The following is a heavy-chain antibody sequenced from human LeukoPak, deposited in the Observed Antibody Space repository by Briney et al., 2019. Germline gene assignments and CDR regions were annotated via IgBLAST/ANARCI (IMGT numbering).Heavy chain of an antibody. J-gene: IGHJ3*02. D-gene: IGHD1-14*01. Sequence: PSETLSLTCTVSGGSISSTTYYWGWIRQPPGKGLEWIGSIYYSGSTYYNPSLKSRVTISVDTSKNQFSLKLSSVTAADTAIYYCARDDRAPLRGPRHAFDIWGQGTMVTVSS. CDR1: GGSISSTTYY. V-gene: IGHV4-39*07. CDR3: ARDDRAPLRGPRHAFDI. CDR2: IYYSGST.